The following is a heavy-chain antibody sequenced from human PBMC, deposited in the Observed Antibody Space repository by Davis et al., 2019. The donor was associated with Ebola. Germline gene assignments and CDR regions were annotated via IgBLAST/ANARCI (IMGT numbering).Heavy chain of an antibody. Sequence: GESLKISCAASGFTFSSYGMHWVRQAPGKGLEWVAVIWYDGSNKYYAYSVKGRFTISRDNSKNTLYLQMNSLRAEDTAVYYCARALRTRTFYYYYGMNVWGQGTTVTVSS. CDR3: ARALRTRTFYYYYGMNV. V-gene: IGHV3-33*01. CDR2: IWYDGSNK. D-gene: IGHD2-2*01. J-gene: IGHJ6*02. CDR1: GFTFSSYG.